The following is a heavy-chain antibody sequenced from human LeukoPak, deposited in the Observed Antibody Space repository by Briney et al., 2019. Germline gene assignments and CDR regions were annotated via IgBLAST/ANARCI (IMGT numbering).Heavy chain of an antibody. J-gene: IGHJ4*02. CDR2: IGATGVST. CDR3: AIDQGGYSAYGHLDY. CDR1: GFTLSSYA. D-gene: IGHD5-12*01. Sequence: GGSLRLSCAASGFTLSSYAMSWVRQAPGKGLEWVSGIGATGVSTFYGDSVKGRFTMSGDNSKNTLYLRMDSLRAEDTAVYYCAIDQGGYSAYGHLDYWGQGTLVTVSS. V-gene: IGHV3-23*01.